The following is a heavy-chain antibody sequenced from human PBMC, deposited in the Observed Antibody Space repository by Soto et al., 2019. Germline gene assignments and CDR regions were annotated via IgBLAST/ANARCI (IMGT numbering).Heavy chain of an antibody. Sequence: QVQVVESGGDLVKPGGSLRLSCAASGFTFNDYYVNWIRQAPGKGLEWVSYISSSGSIIDYADSVKGRFTISRDSARNSLYLQMNSLRVEDTAVYYCAREPYSSSRVYGMDVWGQGTTVTVSS. V-gene: IGHV3-11*01. CDR2: ISSSGSII. CDR1: GFTFNDYY. CDR3: AREPYSSSRVYGMDV. D-gene: IGHD6-13*01. J-gene: IGHJ6*02.